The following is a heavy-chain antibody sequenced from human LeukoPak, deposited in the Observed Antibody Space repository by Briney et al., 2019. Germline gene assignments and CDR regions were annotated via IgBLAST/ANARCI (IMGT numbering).Heavy chain of an antibody. J-gene: IGHJ1*01. Sequence: GGSLRLSCAASGFTFSSYGMHWVRQAPGMGLEWVAVISYDGSNKYYADSVKGRFTISRDNSKNTLYLQMNSLRAEDTAVYYCAKGAVPAEYFQHWGQGTLVTVSS. V-gene: IGHV3-30*18. CDR1: GFTFSSYG. D-gene: IGHD2-2*01. CDR2: ISYDGSNK. CDR3: AKGAVPAEYFQH.